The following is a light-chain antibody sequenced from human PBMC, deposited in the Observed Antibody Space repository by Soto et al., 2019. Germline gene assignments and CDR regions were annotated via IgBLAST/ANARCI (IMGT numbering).Light chain of an antibody. CDR2: DVS. CDR3: CSYAGSYTYV. Sequence: QSVLTQPASVSGSPGQSITISCTGTSSDVGGYNYVSWYQQHPGKAPKLMIYDVSKRPSGVPDRFSGSKSGNTASLTISGLQAEDEADYYCCSYAGSYTYVFGTGTKVTAL. V-gene: IGLV2-11*01. J-gene: IGLJ1*01. CDR1: SSDVGGYNY.